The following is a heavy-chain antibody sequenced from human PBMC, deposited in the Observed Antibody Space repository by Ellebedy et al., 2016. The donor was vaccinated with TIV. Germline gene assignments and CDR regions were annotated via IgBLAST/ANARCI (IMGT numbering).Heavy chain of an antibody. J-gene: IGHJ3*02. D-gene: IGHD5/OR15-5a*01. CDR1: GYTFTSYG. CDR2: IIPLLGIA. CDR3: ARVDRYDDFDI. Sequence: SVKVSCXASGYTFTSYGISWVRQAPGQGLEWMGRIIPLLGIANYAQKFQGRVTIIADKSTSTAYMELSSLRFEDTAVYYCARVDRYDDFDIWGQGTMVTVSS. V-gene: IGHV1-69*04.